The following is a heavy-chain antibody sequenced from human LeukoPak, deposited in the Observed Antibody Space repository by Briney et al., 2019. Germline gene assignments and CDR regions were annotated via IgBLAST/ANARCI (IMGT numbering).Heavy chain of an antibody. Sequence: SETLSLTCSVSGGSVSSGSCYWSWIRQPPGKGLEWIGYIYYSGSANYNPSLKSRVTISVDTSKIQFSLNLTSVTAADTAVYYCAESGSPDYFQHWGQGTLVTVSS. CDR3: AESGSPDYFQH. CDR2: IYYSGSA. CDR1: GGSVSSGSCY. V-gene: IGHV4-61*01. J-gene: IGHJ1*01. D-gene: IGHD2-15*01.